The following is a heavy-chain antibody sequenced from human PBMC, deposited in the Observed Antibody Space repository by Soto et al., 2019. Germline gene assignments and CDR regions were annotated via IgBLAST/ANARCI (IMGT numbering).Heavy chain of an antibody. V-gene: IGHV1-46*04. Sequence: GASVKVSCKASGYTFTNYYLHWVRQAPGQGLEWVGMINPSARSAGYAQKLRGRLTMDRDTSTTTVYMELSRLTFEDTAVYFCARDNSAANGVLDHWGQGTLVTVSS. D-gene: IGHD1-1*01. J-gene: IGHJ4*02. CDR1: GYTFTNYY. CDR3: ARDNSAANGVLDH. CDR2: INPSARSA.